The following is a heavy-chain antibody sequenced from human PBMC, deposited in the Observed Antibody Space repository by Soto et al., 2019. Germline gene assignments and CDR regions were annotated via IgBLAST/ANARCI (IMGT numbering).Heavy chain of an antibody. V-gene: IGHV1-46*01. D-gene: IGHD3-22*01. CDR2: INPSGGST. CDR1: GYTFTSYY. Sequence: QVQLVQSGAEVKKPGASVKVSCKASGYTFTSYYMHWVRQAPGQGLEWMGIINPSGGSTSYAQKCRGRATMARNASASTVYMELSSLRSEDTAVYYCARDRDYYDSSGKRRNAFDIWGQGTMVTVSS. J-gene: IGHJ3*02. CDR3: ARDRDYYDSSGKRRNAFDI.